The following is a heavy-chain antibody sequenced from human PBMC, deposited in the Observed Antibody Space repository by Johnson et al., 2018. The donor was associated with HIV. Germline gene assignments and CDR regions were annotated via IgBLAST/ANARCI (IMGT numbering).Heavy chain of an antibody. D-gene: IGHD2-21*02. J-gene: IGHJ3*02. V-gene: IGHV3-9*01. Sequence: VQLVESGGRLVQPGRSLRLSCAASGFIFDDYAMHWVRQVPGKGLEWVSGISWNSGRIGYADFVKGRFTISRDNAKNSLYLQMSSLRPEDTALYYCAKDMGCGADCYRMSITMTVGGGFDIWGQGTMVTVSS. CDR3: AKDMGCGADCYRMSITMTVGGGFDI. CDR1: GFIFDDYA. CDR2: ISWNSGRI.